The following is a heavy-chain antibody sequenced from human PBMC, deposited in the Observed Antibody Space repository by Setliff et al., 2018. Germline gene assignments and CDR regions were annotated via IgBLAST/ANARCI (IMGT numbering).Heavy chain of an antibody. CDR2: IYYSGST. D-gene: IGHD2-2*01. CDR3: ARVKIAILPAAIDY. CDR1: GGSISSSSYY. J-gene: IGHJ4*02. Sequence: PSETLSLTCTVSGGSISSSSYYWGWIRQPPGKGLEWIGSIYYSGSTYYNPSLKSRVTILVDTSKNQFSLKLSPVTAADTAVYYCARVKIAILPAAIDYWGQGTLVTVPQ. V-gene: IGHV4-39*07.